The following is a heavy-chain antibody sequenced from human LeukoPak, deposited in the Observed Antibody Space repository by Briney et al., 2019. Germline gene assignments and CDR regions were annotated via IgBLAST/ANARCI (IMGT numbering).Heavy chain of an antibody. V-gene: IGHV3-23*01. Sequence: PGGSLRLSCAASRFTFSSYAMTWVRQAPGKGLGWVSAISGSGGSTYYADSVKGRFTISRDNSKNTLYLQMNSLRAEDTAVYYCAKRDNSGSYSKFDYWGQGTLATVSS. CDR1: RFTFSSYA. CDR2: ISGSGGST. D-gene: IGHD1-26*01. CDR3: AKRDNSGSYSKFDY. J-gene: IGHJ4*02.